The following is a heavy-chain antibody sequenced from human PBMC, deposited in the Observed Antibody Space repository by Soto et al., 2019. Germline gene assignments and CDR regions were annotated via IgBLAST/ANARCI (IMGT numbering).Heavy chain of an antibody. J-gene: IGHJ6*02. CDR2: ISVSGGST. V-gene: IGHV3-23*01. CDR1: GFTFSSYA. D-gene: IGHD1-26*01. CDR3: AKREIGANYYYYAMEV. Sequence: PGGSLRLSCAASGFTFSSYAMSWVRQAPGKGLEWVSAISVSGGSTYYADSVKGRFTISRENSKNTLYLQMNSLGAEDTAVYYCAKREIGANYYYYAMEVWGQGTTVTVSS.